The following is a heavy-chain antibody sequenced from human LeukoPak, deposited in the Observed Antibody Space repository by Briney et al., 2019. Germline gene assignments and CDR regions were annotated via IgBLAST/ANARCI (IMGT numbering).Heavy chain of an antibody. CDR1: GYTFTGHT. CDR3: ARDRGIAARRDLRIFDP. V-gene: IGHV1-18*01. CDR2: ISTYNGGT. Sequence: ASVKVSCKATGYTFTGHTITWVRQAPGQGPEYVGWISTYNGGTYSTPNVQGRLTLTTDTSTSTAYMELRSLRFDDTAVYYCARDRGIAARRDLRIFDPWGQGTLVTVSS. D-gene: IGHD6-6*01. J-gene: IGHJ5*02.